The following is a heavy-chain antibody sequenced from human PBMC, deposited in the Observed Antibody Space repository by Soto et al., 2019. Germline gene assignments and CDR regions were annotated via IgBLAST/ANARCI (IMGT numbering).Heavy chain of an antibody. Sequence: QVQLVGSGGGVVQPGRSLRLSCEASGFTFSDYGMHWVRQVPGKGLEWVAVISYDGNNQYYADSVKGRFTISRDNSKQTLYLQTNSLRAEDTAMYYCAKDHPPATVTPPGFDPWGQGALVSVSS. D-gene: IGHD4-17*01. CDR1: GFTFSDYG. CDR3: AKDHPPATVTPPGFDP. V-gene: IGHV3-30*18. CDR2: ISYDGNNQ. J-gene: IGHJ5*02.